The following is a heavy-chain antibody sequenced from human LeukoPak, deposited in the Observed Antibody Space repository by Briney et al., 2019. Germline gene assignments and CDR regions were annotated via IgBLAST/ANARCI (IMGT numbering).Heavy chain of an antibody. J-gene: IGHJ6*04. CDR1: GFTFSSYW. V-gene: IGHV3-74*01. D-gene: IGHD3-10*01. Sequence: QPGGSPRLSCAASGFTFSSYWMHWVRQAPGKGLVWVSRINSDGSSTSYADSVKGRFTISRDNAKNTLYLQMNSLRAEDTAVYYCAREGSSNYYYGMDVWGKGTTVTVSS. CDR2: INSDGSST. CDR3: AREGSSNYYYGMDV.